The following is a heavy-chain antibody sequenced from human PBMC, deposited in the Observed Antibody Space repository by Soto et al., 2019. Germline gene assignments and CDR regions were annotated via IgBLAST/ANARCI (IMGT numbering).Heavy chain of an antibody. Sequence: GGSLRLSCAASGFIFNDYAINWVRQAPGKGLEWVSVISGRGGNRFYADSVKGRFTISRDNAKNSLYLQMNSLRAEDTAVYYCARDSGGDGGYWGQGTLVTVSS. CDR2: ISGRGGNR. CDR3: ARDSGGDGGY. V-gene: IGHV3-23*01. D-gene: IGHD2-21*02. J-gene: IGHJ4*02. CDR1: GFIFNDYA.